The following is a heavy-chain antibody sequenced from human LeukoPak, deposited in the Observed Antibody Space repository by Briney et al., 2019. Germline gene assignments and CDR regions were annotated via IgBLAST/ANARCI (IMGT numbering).Heavy chain of an antibody. CDR1: GVSFSGYY. CDR2: INHSGST. J-gene: IGHJ4*02. CDR3: ARGGGRVAVAGTRFRPPDY. V-gene: IGHV4-34*01. Sequence: TSETLSLTCAVYGVSFSGYYWSWIRQPPGKGLEWIGEINHSGSTNYNPSLKSRVTISVDTSKNQFSLQLSSVTAADTAVYYCARGGGRVAVAGTRFRPPDYWGQGTLVTVSS. D-gene: IGHD6-19*01.